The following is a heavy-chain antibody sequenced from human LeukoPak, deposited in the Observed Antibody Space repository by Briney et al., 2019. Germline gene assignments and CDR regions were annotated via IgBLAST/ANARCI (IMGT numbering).Heavy chain of an antibody. Sequence: GGSLRLSCAASGFTVSSNYMSWVCQAPGKGLEWVSVIYSGGSTYYTDSVKGRFTISRDNSKNTLYLQMNSLRAEDTAVYYCARHDYDSSGYWPSGMDVWGQGTTVTVSS. D-gene: IGHD3-22*01. CDR3: ARHDYDSSGYWPSGMDV. J-gene: IGHJ6*02. CDR2: IYSGGST. CDR1: GFTVSSNY. V-gene: IGHV3-53*01.